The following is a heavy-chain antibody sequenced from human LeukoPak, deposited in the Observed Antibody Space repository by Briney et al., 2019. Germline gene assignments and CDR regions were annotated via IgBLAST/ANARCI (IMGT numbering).Heavy chain of an antibody. CDR3: ARAASPVLLWFGEPNWFDP. Sequence: GGSLRLSCAASGFTFSSYAMHWVRQAPGKWLEGVAVISYDGSNKYYADSVKGRFTISRDNSKNTLYLQMNSLRAEDTAVYYCARAASPVLLWFGEPNWFDPWGQGTLVTVSS. J-gene: IGHJ5*02. D-gene: IGHD3-10*01. CDR1: GFTFSSYA. V-gene: IGHV3-30-3*01. CDR2: ISYDGSNK.